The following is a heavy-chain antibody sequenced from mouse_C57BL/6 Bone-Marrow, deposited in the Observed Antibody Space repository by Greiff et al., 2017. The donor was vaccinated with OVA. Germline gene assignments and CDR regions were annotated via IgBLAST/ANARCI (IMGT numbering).Heavy chain of an antibody. J-gene: IGHJ2*01. CDR1: GFTFSSYA. CDR3: ARDRGYGNPFDY. CDR2: ISDGGSYT. D-gene: IGHD2-10*02. Sequence: EVMLVESGGGLVKPGGSLKLSCAASGFTFSSYAMSWVRQTPEKRLEWVATISDGGSYTYYPDNVKGRFTISRDNAKNNLYLQMSHLKSEDTAMYYCARDRGYGNPFDYWGQGTTLTVPS. V-gene: IGHV5-4*01.